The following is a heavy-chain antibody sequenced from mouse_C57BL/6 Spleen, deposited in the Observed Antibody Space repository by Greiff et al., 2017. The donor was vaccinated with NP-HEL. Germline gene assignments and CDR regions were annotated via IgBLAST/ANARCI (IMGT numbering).Heavy chain of an antibody. CDR1: GYTFTDYY. CDR2: INPNNGGT. CDR3: ARSSDYDAEYYFDY. V-gene: IGHV1-26*01. D-gene: IGHD2-4*01. J-gene: IGHJ2*01. Sequence: EVQLQQSGPELVKPGASVKISCKASGYTFTDYYMNWVKQSHGKSLEWIGDINPNNGGTSYNQKFKGKATLTVDKSSSTAYMELRSLTSEDSAVYYCARSSDYDAEYYFDYWGQGTTLTVSS.